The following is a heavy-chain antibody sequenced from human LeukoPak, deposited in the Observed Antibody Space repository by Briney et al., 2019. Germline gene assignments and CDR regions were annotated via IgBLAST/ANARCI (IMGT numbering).Heavy chain of an antibody. J-gene: IGHJ6*02. D-gene: IGHD3-16*01. CDR2: ISSSSSTI. CDR1: GFAFSSYG. V-gene: IGHV3-48*04. CDR3: ARDKVGVSRYYYYGMDV. Sequence: GGSLRLSCAASGFAFSSYGMHWVRQAPGKGLEWVSYISSSSSTIYYADSVKGRFTISRDNAKNSLYLQMSSLRAEDTAVYYCARDKVGVSRYYYYGMDVWGQGTTVTVSS.